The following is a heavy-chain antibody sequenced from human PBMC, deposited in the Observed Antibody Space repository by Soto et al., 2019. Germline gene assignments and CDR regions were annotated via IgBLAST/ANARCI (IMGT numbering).Heavy chain of an antibody. V-gene: IGHV1-2*02. Sequence: AASVKVSCKASGYTFTGYYMHWVRQAPGQGLEWMGWINPNSGGTNYAQKFQGRVTMTRDTSISTAYMELSRLRSDDTAVYYCARENDYGGNSNGFDYWGQGTLVTVSS. CDR2: INPNSGGT. D-gene: IGHD4-17*01. CDR1: GYTFTGYY. J-gene: IGHJ4*02. CDR3: ARENDYGGNSNGFDY.